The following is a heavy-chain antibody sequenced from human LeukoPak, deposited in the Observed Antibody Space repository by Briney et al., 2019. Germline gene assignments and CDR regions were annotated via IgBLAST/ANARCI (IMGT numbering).Heavy chain of an antibody. J-gene: IGHJ4*02. CDR3: TRDRGLLWFGESFDY. CDR2: IRSKAYGGTT. CDR1: GFTFGDYA. V-gene: IGHV3-49*03. Sequence: GRSLRLSCTASGFTFGDYAMSWFRQAPGKGLEWVGFIRSKAYGGTTEYAASVKGRFTISRDDSKSIAYLQMNSLKTEDTAVYYCTRDRGLLWFGESFDYWGQGTLVTVSS. D-gene: IGHD3-10*01.